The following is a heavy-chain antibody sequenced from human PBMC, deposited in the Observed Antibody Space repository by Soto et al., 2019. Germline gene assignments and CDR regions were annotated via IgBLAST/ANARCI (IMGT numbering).Heavy chain of an antibody. CDR3: VNSRGIDKLRYFTWLLFHLDY. D-gene: IGHD3-9*01. J-gene: IGHJ4*02. CDR2: VSSSGVST. Sequence: TGGSLRLSCSASGFTFSSYAMHWVRQAPGKGLEYVSAVSSSGVSTYYADSVKGRFTISRDNSKNTLYLQMSSLRAEDAAVYYCVNSRGIDKLRYFTWLLFHLDYWGQGSLLTFSS. CDR1: GFTFSSYA. V-gene: IGHV3-64D*06.